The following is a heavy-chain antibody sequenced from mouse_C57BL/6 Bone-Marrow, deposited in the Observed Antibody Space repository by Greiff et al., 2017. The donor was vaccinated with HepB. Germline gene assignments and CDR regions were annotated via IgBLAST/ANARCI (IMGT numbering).Heavy chain of an antibody. CDR2: INYDGSST. CDR3: ARVSSYCYWYFDV. J-gene: IGHJ1*03. Sequence: EVMLVESEGGLVQPGSSMKLSCTASGFTFSDYYMAWVRQVPEKGLEWVANINYDGSSTYYLDSLKSRFIISRDNAKNILYLQMSSLKSEDTATYDCARVSSYCYWYFDVWGTGTTVTVSS. CDR1: GFTFSDYY. D-gene: IGHD1-1*01. V-gene: IGHV5-16*01.